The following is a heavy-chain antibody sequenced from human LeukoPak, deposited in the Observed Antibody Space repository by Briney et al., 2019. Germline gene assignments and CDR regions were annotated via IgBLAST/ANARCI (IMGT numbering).Heavy chain of an antibody. Sequence: SETLSLTCTVSGGSISSSSYYWGWIRQPPGKGLEWIGSIYYSGSTYYNPSLKSRVTISVDTSKNQFSLKLSSVTAADTAVYYCARGPRGYNYYFDYWGQGTLVTVSS. CDR3: ARGPRGYNYYFDY. CDR1: GGSISSSSYY. J-gene: IGHJ4*02. CDR2: IYYSGST. D-gene: IGHD5-24*01. V-gene: IGHV4-39*07.